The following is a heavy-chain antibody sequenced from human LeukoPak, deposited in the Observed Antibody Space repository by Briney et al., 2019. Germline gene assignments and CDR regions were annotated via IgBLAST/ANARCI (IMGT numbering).Heavy chain of an antibody. D-gene: IGHD5-18*01. CDR2: IFGSGGSP. CDR3: GKTTVGYSSGQKPAWPVDY. Sequence: GGSLRLSCEASGFTFGSHAMFWVRQAPGKGLEWVAGIFGSGGSPHYADPVKGRFTTSRDNSRNTVYLQINSLRAEDTAVYYCGKTTVGYSSGQKPAWPVDYWGQGTLVTVSS. V-gene: IGHV3-23*01. J-gene: IGHJ4*02. CDR1: GFTFGSHA.